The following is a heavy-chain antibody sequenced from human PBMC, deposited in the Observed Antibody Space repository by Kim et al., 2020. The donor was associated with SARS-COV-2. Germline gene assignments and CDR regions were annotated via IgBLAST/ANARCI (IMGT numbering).Heavy chain of an antibody. D-gene: IGHD3-3*01. CDR2: INPNVGNT. J-gene: IGHJ1*01. CDR3: TRGPHIRKWDFWIGYLH. V-gene: IGHV1-46*01. Sequence: ASVKVSCKTSGYIFSNFYLYWVRQAPGHGLEWMGMINPNVGNTRYAQKFLGRFTVTRDTATSTLYMDLSSLRPEDTAVYYCTRGPHIRKWDFWIGYLHWG. CDR1: GYIFSNFY.